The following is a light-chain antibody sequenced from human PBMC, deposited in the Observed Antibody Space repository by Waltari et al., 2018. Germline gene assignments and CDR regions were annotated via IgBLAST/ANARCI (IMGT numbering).Light chain of an antibody. J-gene: IGKJ2*01. Sequence: EVVLTQSPGALSVSPGESATLSCRASRNVGSSLAWYQQTPGQAPRLLVYDAKSRATYVPARFSGSGYGTQFTLTISSLQSEDFGVYYCHQYNYWPPAYTFGQGTKLEIK. CDR2: DAK. CDR3: HQYNYWPPAYT. CDR1: RNVGSS. V-gene: IGKV3-15*01.